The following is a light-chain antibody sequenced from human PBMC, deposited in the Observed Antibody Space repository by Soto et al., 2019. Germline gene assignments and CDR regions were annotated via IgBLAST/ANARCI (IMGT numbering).Light chain of an antibody. Sequence: NVLTQSPGTLSLSPGDRATLSCRASQSVSSSHLAWYQQKPGQAPRLLMYGASSRATGIPDRFSGGGSGADFTLTITSLEPEDFAGYYCQQRTEWPPSITFGQGTRLEIK. CDR3: QQRTEWPPSIT. J-gene: IGKJ5*01. CDR2: GAS. V-gene: IGKV3D-20*02. CDR1: QSVSSSH.